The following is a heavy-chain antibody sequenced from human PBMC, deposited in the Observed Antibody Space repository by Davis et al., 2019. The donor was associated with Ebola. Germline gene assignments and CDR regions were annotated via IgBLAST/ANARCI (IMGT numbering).Heavy chain of an antibody. CDR3: ARGGGYGWYFDL. Sequence: SVKVSCKASRFSFLTYALSWVRQAPGQGLEWMGGIIPIFGTANYAQKFQGRVTITADNSTSTAYMELSSLRSEDTAVYYCARGGGYGWYFDLWGRGTLVTVSS. J-gene: IGHJ2*01. CDR2: IIPIFGTA. CDR1: RFSFLTYA. V-gene: IGHV1-69*06. D-gene: IGHD5-12*01.